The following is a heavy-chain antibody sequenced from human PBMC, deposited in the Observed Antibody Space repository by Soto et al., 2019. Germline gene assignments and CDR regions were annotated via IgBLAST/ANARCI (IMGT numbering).Heavy chain of an antibody. CDR2: IYYSGST. Sequence: SETLSLTCTVSGGSISSYYWSWIRQPPGKGLEWIGYIYYSGSTNYNPSLKSRVTISVDTSKNQFSLKLSSVTAADTAVYYCARDTYNWNNLDYWGQGTLVTVSS. D-gene: IGHD1-20*01. V-gene: IGHV4-59*12. J-gene: IGHJ4*02. CDR1: GGSISSYY. CDR3: ARDTYNWNNLDY.